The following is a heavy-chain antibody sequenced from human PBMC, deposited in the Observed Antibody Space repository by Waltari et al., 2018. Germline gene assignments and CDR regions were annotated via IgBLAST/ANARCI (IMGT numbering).Heavy chain of an antibody. V-gene: IGHV3-7*01. CDR3: VCRGVDY. CDR2: KKKDGSET. J-gene: IGHJ4*02. Sequence: EVQLVESGGGLVQPGGSLRLSCAASGFTFSNCWMTWVRQAPGKGLEWVANKKKDGSETYYVDSGKGRFTSSRDNTKSSLYLQMNSLRAEDTAVYYCVCRGVDYWGQGTLVTVSS. CDR1: GFTFSNCW. D-gene: IGHD3-10*01.